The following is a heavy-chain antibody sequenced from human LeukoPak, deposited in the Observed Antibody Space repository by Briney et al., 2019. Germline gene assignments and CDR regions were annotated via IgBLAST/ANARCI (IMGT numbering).Heavy chain of an antibody. CDR3: ARVALRCFGPGAFDI. V-gene: IGHV3-48*01. CDR1: GFTFSSYS. CDR2: ISSSSSTI. D-gene: IGHD3-9*01. Sequence: GGSLRLSCAASGFTFSSYSMNWVRQAPGKGLEWVSYISSSSSTIYYADSVKGRFTISRDNAKNSLYLQMSSLRAEDTAVYYCARVALRCFGPGAFDIWGQGTMVTVSS. J-gene: IGHJ3*02.